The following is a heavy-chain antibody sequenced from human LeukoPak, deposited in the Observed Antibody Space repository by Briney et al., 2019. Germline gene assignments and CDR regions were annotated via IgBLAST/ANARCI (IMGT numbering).Heavy chain of an antibody. J-gene: IGHJ4*02. CDR3: ATGYCSGGRCFIFDY. Sequence: GGSLRLSCVASGFSFSSYSMNWVRQAPGKGPEWVSSISSSYNYVTYADSVKGRFTISRDNAKNSLYLQMDNLRADDTAVYYCATGYCSGGRCFIFDYWGQGTLVTVSS. CDR2: ISSSYNYV. CDR1: GFSFSSYS. V-gene: IGHV3-21*06. D-gene: IGHD2-15*01.